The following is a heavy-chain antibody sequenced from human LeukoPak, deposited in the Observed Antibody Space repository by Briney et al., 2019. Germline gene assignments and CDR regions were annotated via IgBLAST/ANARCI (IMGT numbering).Heavy chain of an antibody. J-gene: IGHJ4*02. V-gene: IGHV7-4-1*02. CDR2: INTNTRNP. Sequence: VSVKASCKASGYTFTSNAMNWVRQAPGQGLEWMGWINTNTRNPTYAQGLTGRFVFSLDTSVSTAYLQISSLKAEDTAVYYCARGEGHSSGWTPFDYWGQGTLVTVSS. D-gene: IGHD6-19*01. CDR3: ARGEGHSSGWTPFDY. CDR1: GYTFTSNA.